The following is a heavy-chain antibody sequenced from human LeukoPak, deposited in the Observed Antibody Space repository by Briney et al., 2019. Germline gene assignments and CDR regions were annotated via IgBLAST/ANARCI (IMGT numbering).Heavy chain of an antibody. CDR2: VYYSGSI. D-gene: IGHD3-16*01. J-gene: IGHJ5*01. Sequence: SETLSLTCTVSGGSITAGNHHWGWIRQPPGKGLEWIGSVYYSGSIFSDTSHKSRVTISGYTSKNQFSLSLSSVTAADTAVYYCARLNPGYVTAPHDSWGQGMLVTVSS. CDR1: GGSITAGNHH. CDR3: ARLNPGYVTAPHDS. V-gene: IGHV4-39*01.